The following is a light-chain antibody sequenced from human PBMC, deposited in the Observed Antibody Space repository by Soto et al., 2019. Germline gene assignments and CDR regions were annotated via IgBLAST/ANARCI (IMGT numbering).Light chain of an antibody. Sequence: EILLTQSPPTLSLSPGESATLSCWASQSISTYLGWYQQKPGQAPRLLIYDASNRATGIPARFSGSGSGTDFTLTISSLEPDDSAVYYCQKRSHWTPITFGQGTRLEI. CDR2: DAS. J-gene: IGKJ5*01. CDR3: QKRSHWTPIT. V-gene: IGKV3-11*01. CDR1: QSISTY.